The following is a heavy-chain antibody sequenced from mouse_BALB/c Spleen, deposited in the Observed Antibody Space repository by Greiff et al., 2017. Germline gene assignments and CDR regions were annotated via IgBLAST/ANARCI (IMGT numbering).Heavy chain of an antibody. J-gene: IGHJ1*01. Sequence: VQLKESGAELVRSGASVKLSCTASGFNIKDYYMHWVKQRPEQGLEWIGWIDPENGDTEYAPKFQGKATMTADTSSNTAYLQLSSLTSEDTAVYYWNEERGGYFDVWGAGTTVTVSS. CDR1: GFNIKDYY. CDR2: IDPENGDT. CDR3: NEERGGYFDV. V-gene: IGHV14-4*02.